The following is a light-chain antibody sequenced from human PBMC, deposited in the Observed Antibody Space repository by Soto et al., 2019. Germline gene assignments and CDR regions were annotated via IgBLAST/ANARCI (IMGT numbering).Light chain of an antibody. CDR2: RND. CDR3: AAWDDNLSVP. V-gene: IGLV1-47*01. CDR1: SSNIGSNY. J-gene: IGLJ1*01. Sequence: QAVVTQPPSASGTPGQRVTISCSGSSSNIGSNYVYWYQQLPGAAPKLLIYRNDQRPSGVPDRFSGSKSGTSASLAISGLRSEDEADYYCAAWDDNLSVPFGTGTKVTVL.